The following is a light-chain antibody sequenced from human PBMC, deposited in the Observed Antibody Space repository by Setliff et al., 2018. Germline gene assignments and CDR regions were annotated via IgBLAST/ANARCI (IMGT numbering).Light chain of an antibody. Sequence: QSVLSQPPSASGTPGQRVTISCSGSSSNIGVNVVNWYQHLPGTSPKLLIYNNYQRPSGVPDRFSGSKSGSSASLAISGLQSEDEADYYCSSFTSSRLYVLGTGTKVHRP. CDR1: SSNIGVNV. J-gene: IGLJ1*01. CDR2: NNY. V-gene: IGLV1-44*01. CDR3: SSFTSSRLYV.